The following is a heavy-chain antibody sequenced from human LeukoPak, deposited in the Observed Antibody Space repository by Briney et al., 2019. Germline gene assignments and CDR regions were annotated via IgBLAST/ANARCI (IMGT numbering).Heavy chain of an antibody. CDR2: IHYGGTS. J-gene: IGHJ5*02. D-gene: IGHD6-6*01. CDR1: GGSFSGYY. CDR3: ARYSTSSGWLDP. Sequence: PSETLSLTCAVYGGSFSGYYWSWIRQPPGKGLEWIGNIHYGGTSYYNPSLKSRLTISVDTSKNQFSLRLNSMTAADTAVYYCARYSTSSGWLDPWGQGTQVTVSS. V-gene: IGHV4-34*01.